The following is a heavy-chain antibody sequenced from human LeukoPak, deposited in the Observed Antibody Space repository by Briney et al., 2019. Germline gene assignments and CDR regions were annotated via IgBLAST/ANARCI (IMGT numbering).Heavy chain of an antibody. CDR3: ARVLRMTTVTTRSGLSY. D-gene: IGHD4-17*01. CDR2: MNPNSGNT. V-gene: IGHV1-8*01. J-gene: IGHJ4*02. CDR1: GYTFTSYD. Sequence: ASVKVSCKASGYTFTSYDINWVRQATGQGLEWMGWMNPNSGNTGYAQKFQGRVTMTRNTSISTAYMELSSLRSEDTAVYYCARVLRMTTVTTRSGLSYRGQGTLVTVSS.